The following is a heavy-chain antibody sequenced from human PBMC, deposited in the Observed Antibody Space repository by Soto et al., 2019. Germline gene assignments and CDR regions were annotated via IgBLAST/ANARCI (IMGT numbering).Heavy chain of an antibody. CDR1: GGSFSSFA. D-gene: IGHD3-3*01. Sequence: QVQLVQAGAEVRKPGSSVKVSCKASGGSFSSFAFSWVRQAPGQGLEWMGGIIPMFGSANYAQEFLVRVTFTADYSTSTAYMEISGLTFEDTAFYYCAVSLYGVVLHYYYRMDVWGPGTSVTVSS. J-gene: IGHJ6*02. CDR2: IIPMFGSA. CDR3: AVSLYGVVLHYYYRMDV. V-gene: IGHV1-69*01.